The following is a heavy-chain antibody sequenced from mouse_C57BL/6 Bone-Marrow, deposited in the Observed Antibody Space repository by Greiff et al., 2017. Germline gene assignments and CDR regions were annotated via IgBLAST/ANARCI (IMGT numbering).Heavy chain of an antibody. V-gene: IGHV1-82*01. J-gene: IGHJ1*03. CDR3: ARPIYYGNWYFDV. CDR2: IYPGDGDT. Sequence: LQESGPELVKPGASVKISCKASGYAFSSSWMNWVKQRPGKGLEWIGRIYPGDGDTNYNGKFKGKATLTADKSSSTAYMQLSSLTSEDSAVYFCARPIYYGNWYFDVWGTGTTVTVSS. CDR1: GYAFSSSW. D-gene: IGHD2-1*01.